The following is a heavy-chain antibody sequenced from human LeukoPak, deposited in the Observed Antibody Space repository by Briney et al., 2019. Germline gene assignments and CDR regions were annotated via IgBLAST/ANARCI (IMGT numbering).Heavy chain of an antibody. V-gene: IGHV4-59*01. CDR3: ARVLLWFGELSGPGYYMDV. D-gene: IGHD3-10*01. CDR1: GGSISSYY. Sequence: PSETLSLTCTVSGGSISSYYWSWIRQPPGKGLEWIGYIYYSGSTNYNPSLKSRVTISVDTSKNQFSLKLSSVTAADTAVYYCARVLLWFGELSGPGYYMDVWGKGTTVTISS. CDR2: IYYSGST. J-gene: IGHJ6*03.